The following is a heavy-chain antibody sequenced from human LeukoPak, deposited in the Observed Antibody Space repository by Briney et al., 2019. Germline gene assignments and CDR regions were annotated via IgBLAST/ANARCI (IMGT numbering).Heavy chain of an antibody. CDR1: GFSFHDHG. CDR3: AREATWGQWYFDL. CDR2: IAADGGVK. J-gene: IGHJ4*02. V-gene: IGHV3-30*03. Sequence: PGGSLRLPCAASGFSFHDHGMDWVRQAPGKGLEWVAVIAADGGVKQYADSVKGRFSLSRDNSKNTVSLQMNGLTAEDTAVYYCAREATWGQWYFDLWGQGAPVTVSS. D-gene: IGHD6-19*01.